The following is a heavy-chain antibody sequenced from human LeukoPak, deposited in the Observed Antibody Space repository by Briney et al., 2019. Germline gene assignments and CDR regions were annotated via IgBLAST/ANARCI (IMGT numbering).Heavy chain of an antibody. Sequence: GGSLRLSCAASGFTFSSYEMNWVRQAPGKGLEWVSYISSSGSIIYYADSVKGRFTISRDNAKNSLYLQMNSLRAEDTAVYYCARDMWFPSGDYWGQGTLVTVSS. D-gene: IGHD2-21*01. J-gene: IGHJ4*02. CDR1: GFTFSSYE. CDR3: ARDMWFPSGDY. V-gene: IGHV3-48*03. CDR2: ISSSGSII.